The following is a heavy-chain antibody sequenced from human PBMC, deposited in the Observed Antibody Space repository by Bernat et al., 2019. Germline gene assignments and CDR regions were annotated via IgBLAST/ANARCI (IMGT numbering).Heavy chain of an antibody. CDR2: IYYTGDT. V-gene: IGHV4-39*01. Sequence: QLQLQESGPGLVKPSETLSLICTVSGGSISSSTSYWGWIRQPPEKGLEWIGSIYYTGDTYHNPSLKSRVTISVDTSKNHFSLKLTSVTAADTAVYFCVRQVPRTPPGAYYYGMDVWGQGTSVTVSS. J-gene: IGHJ6*02. CDR3: VRQVPRTPPGAYYYGMDV. D-gene: IGHD7-27*01. CDR1: GGSISSSTSY.